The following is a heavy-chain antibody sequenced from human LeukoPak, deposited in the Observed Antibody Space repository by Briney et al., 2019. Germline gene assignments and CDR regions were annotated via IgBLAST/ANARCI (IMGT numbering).Heavy chain of an antibody. CDR3: AKEIAAAGSLDY. CDR1: GFTFSNYW. V-gene: IGHV3-74*01. J-gene: IGHJ4*02. CDR2: IKTDGTSP. D-gene: IGHD6-13*01. Sequence: HSGGSLRLSCAASGFTFSNYWMHWVRQAPGKGLMWVSRIKTDGTSPSYVDSVKGRFTISRDNSKNTLYLQMNSLRAEDTAVYYCAKEIAAAGSLDYWGQGTLVTVSS.